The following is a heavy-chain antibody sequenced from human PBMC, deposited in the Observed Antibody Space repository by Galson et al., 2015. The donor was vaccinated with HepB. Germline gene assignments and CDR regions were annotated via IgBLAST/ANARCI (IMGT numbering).Heavy chain of an antibody. Sequence: SLRLSCAGSGFSFSRYAMHWARQAPGKGLEWVAVISYDGSNEYYADPVRGRFSISRDNSENTLHLQMNSLRAEDTALYYCARAHNSGWQIDDWGQGTLVTVSS. V-gene: IGHV3-30-3*01. CDR2: ISYDGSNE. D-gene: IGHD6-19*01. J-gene: IGHJ4*02. CDR1: GFSFSRYA. CDR3: ARAHNSGWQIDD.